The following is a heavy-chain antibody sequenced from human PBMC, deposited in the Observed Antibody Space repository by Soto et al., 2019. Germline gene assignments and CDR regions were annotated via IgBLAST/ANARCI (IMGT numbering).Heavy chain of an antibody. V-gene: IGHV3-15*07. Sequence: GGALRLSCAASGFTFSNAWMNWVRQAPGKGLEWVGRIKSKTDGGTTDYAAPGKGRFTISRDNSKNTVDLQMNSLRAEDTAVYYCAKADTGHFRPFEYCGQGTLVTVSS. J-gene: IGHJ4*02. CDR2: IKSKTDGGTT. CDR1: GFTFSNAW. CDR3: AKADTGHFRPFEY. D-gene: IGHD3-9*01.